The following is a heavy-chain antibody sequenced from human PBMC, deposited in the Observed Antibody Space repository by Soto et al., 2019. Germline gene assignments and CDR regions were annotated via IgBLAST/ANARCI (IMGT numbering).Heavy chain of an antibody. CDR1: GFTFNDYA. Sequence: EVQLVESGGVLVQPGRSLRLSCAASGFTFNDYAMHWIRQAPGKGLEWVSSISWKSGNIVYADSVKGRFTIYRDNAKNSLYLPMNSLRPEDSALYYCVNGRTTSVFTTCLHWGQGTRVAVSP. D-gene: IGHD3-16*01. CDR3: VNGRTTSVFTTCLH. V-gene: IGHV3-9*01. J-gene: IGHJ4*02. CDR2: ISWKSGNI.